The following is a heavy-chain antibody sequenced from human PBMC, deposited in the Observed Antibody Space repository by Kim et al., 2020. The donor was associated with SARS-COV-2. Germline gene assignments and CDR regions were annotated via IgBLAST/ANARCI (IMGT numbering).Heavy chain of an antibody. Sequence: DSVKGRFTISRDNAKNSLYLQMNSLRAEDTALYYCAKQRGYSYGEAHFDYWGQGTLVTVSS. CDR3: AKQRGYSYGEAHFDY. D-gene: IGHD5-18*01. J-gene: IGHJ4*02. V-gene: IGHV3-9*01.